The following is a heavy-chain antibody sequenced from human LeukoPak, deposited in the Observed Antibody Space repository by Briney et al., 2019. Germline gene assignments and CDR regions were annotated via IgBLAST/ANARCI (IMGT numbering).Heavy chain of an antibody. J-gene: IGHJ3*02. CDR3: ARAQWLLGAFDI. CDR1: GGSFSGYY. CDR2: INHSGST. Sequence: PSETLSLTCAVYGGSFSGYYWSWIRQPPGKGLEWLGEINHSGSTNYNPSLKSRVTISVDTSKNQFSLKLSSVTAADTAVYYCARAQWLLGAFDIWGQGTMVTVSS. D-gene: IGHD3-22*01. V-gene: IGHV4-34*01.